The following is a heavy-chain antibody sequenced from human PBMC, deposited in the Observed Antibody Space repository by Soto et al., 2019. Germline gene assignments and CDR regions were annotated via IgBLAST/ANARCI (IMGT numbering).Heavy chain of an antibody. CDR2: ISGSGDKT. V-gene: IGHV3-23*01. J-gene: IGHJ4*02. Sequence: EVHLLESGGDLVLPGGSLRLSCAASGFAFNDFAMNWVRQAPGKGPEWLSTISGSGDKTFHSDSVKGRFNISRDNSNNKMFLQMNSLRPEDTAIYYCAKGASHAPFEKWGRGTLVTVSS. CDR1: GFAFNDFA. CDR3: AKGASHAPFEK.